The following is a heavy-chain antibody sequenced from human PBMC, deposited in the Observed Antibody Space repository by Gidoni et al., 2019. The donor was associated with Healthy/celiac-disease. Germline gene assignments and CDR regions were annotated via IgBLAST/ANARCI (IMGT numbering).Heavy chain of an antibody. Sequence: EVQLVESGGGLVKPGAHLRLSCAASGFTFRTYSMNWVRQAPGKGLEWVSSISSSSSYIYYADSVKGRFTISRDNAKDSLYLQMNSLRAEDTAVYYCARDSVVVAARNWFDPWGQGTLVTVSS. J-gene: IGHJ5*02. V-gene: IGHV3-21*01. CDR2: ISSSSSYI. D-gene: IGHD2-15*01. CDR3: ARDSVVVAARNWFDP. CDR1: GFTFRTYS.